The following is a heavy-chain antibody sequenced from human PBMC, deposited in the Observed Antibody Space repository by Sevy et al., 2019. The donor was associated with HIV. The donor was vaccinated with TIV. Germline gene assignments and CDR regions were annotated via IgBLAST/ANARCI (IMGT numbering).Heavy chain of an antibody. CDR3: AGARPSGDYVKA. CDR2: ISSSSSYI. J-gene: IGHJ4*02. CDR1: GFTFSSYS. Sequence: GGSLRLSCAASGFTFSSYSMNWVRQAPGKGLEWVSSISSSSSYIYYADSVKGRFTISRDNAKNSLYLQMNSLRAEDKGVNYCAGARPSGDYVKAWGQGTLVTVSS. V-gene: IGHV3-21*01. D-gene: IGHD4-17*01.